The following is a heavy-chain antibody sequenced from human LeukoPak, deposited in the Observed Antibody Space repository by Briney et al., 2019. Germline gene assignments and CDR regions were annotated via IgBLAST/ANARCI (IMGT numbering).Heavy chain of an antibody. CDR1: GFTFDDYA. J-gene: IGHJ4*02. CDR3: ARDGKMDFWSGYYPNDY. D-gene: IGHD3-3*01. Sequence: PGGSLRLSCAASGFTFDDYAMHWVRQAPGKGLEWVAVISYDGSNKYYADSVKGRFTISRDNSKNTLYLQMNSLRAEDTAVYYCARDGKMDFWSGYYPNDYWGQGTLVTVSS. V-gene: IGHV3-30*04. CDR2: ISYDGSNK.